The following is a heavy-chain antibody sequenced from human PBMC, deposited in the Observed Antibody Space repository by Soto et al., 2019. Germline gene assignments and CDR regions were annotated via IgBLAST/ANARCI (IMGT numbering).Heavy chain of an antibody. CDR3: AKDKGIALNLFDY. Sequence: EVQLVESGGGLVQPGRSLRLSCAASGFTFDDYAMHWVRQAPGKGLEWVSGISWNSGRIGYADSVKGRFTISRDNAKNSLYLQMNSLRAEDTALYYCAKDKGIALNLFDYWGQRTLVTVSS. V-gene: IGHV3-9*01. CDR1: GFTFDDYA. CDR2: ISWNSGRI. J-gene: IGHJ4*02. D-gene: IGHD6-13*01.